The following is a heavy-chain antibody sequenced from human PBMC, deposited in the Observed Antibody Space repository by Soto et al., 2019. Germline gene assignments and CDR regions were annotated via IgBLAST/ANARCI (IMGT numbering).Heavy chain of an antibody. CDR3: ARDQGCSGGSCYSRRYYYYGMDV. Sequence: QVQLVQSGAEVKKPGASVKVSCKASGYTFTSYGISWVRQAPGQGLEWMGWISAYNGNTNYAQKLQGRVTMTTDTSTSTADMDLSSLRSDDTAVYYCARDQGCSGGSCYSRRYYYYGMDVWGQGTTVTVSS. CDR2: ISAYNGNT. V-gene: IGHV1-18*01. J-gene: IGHJ6*02. CDR1: GYTFTSYG. D-gene: IGHD2-15*01.